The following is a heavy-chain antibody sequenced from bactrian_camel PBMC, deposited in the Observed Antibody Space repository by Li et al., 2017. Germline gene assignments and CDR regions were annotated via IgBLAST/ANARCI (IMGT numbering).Heavy chain of an antibody. CDR1: GYIYSSHC. Sequence: VQLVESGGGAVQAGGSLRLSCVASGYIYSSHCMGWVRQAPGKEREGVAAIGQHGDTSYADSVKGRFTISRDNTKNTLVLQMNSLKPVDTAIYYCAAEKSYCSGGFPSLWGHRGQGTQVTVS. J-gene: IGHJ4*01. D-gene: IGHD5*01. CDR2: IGQHGDT. CDR3: AAEKSYCSGGFPSLWGH. V-gene: IGHV3S53*01.